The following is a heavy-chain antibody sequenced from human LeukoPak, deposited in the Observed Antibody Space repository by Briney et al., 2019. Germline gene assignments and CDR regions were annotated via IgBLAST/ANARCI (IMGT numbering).Heavy chain of an antibody. D-gene: IGHD5-12*01. J-gene: IGHJ6*03. Sequence: ASVKVSCKASGYTFTGYYMHWVRQAPGQGLEWMGWINPNSGGTNYAQKFQGRVTMTRDTSISTAYMELSRLRSDDTAVYYCARDSGYDFSYYYYMDVWGKGTTVTVSS. CDR1: GYTFTGYY. CDR2: INPNSGGT. V-gene: IGHV1-2*02. CDR3: ARDSGYDFSYYYYMDV.